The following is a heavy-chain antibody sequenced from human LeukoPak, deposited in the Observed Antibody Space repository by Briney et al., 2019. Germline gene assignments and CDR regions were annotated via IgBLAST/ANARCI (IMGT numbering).Heavy chain of an antibody. CDR2: INPNSGGT. D-gene: IGHD6-13*01. CDR1: GYTFTGYY. J-gene: IGHJ3*02. Sequence: ASVKVSCKASGYTFTGYYMHWVRQAPGQGLEWMGWINPNSGGTNYAQKFQGRVTMTTDTSISTAYVDLSRLRSDDTAVYYCARATAASDAFDIWGQGTMVTVSS. V-gene: IGHV1-2*02. CDR3: ARATAASDAFDI.